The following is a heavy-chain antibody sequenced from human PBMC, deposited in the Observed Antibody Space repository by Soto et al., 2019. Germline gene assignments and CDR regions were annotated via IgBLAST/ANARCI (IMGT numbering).Heavy chain of an antibody. V-gene: IGHV1-69*12. J-gene: IGHJ4*02. Sequence: QVQLVQSGAEVKKPGSSVKVSCKASGGTFNSYAISWVRQAPGQGLEWMGGLIPIFGTADYAQKFQGRVTITAVESTSTGYMELSSLRSEDTAVYYCASHYDSGGYYYRGLDYWGQGTLVTVSS. D-gene: IGHD3-22*01. CDR1: GGTFNSYA. CDR2: LIPIFGTA. CDR3: ASHYDSGGYYYRGLDY.